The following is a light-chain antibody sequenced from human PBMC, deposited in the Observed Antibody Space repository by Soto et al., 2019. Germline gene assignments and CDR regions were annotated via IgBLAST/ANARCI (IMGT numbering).Light chain of an antibody. Sequence: DIQMTQSPTTLSASVGDRVTITCRASHSLIKWLAWYQQKPGKAPKLLIYDASNLETGVPSRFSGSGSGTDFTFTISSLQPEDIATYYCQQYDNLPRTFGQGTKVEIK. V-gene: IGKV1-33*01. J-gene: IGKJ1*01. CDR1: HSLIKW. CDR2: DAS. CDR3: QQYDNLPRT.